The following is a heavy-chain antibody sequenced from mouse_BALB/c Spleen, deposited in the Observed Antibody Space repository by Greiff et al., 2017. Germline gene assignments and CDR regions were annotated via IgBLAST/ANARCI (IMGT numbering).Heavy chain of an antibody. Sequence: EVKLQESGGGLVKPGGSLKLSCAASGFAFSSYDMSWVRQTPEKRLEWVAYISSGGGSTYYPDTVKGRFTISRDNAKNTLYLQMSSLKSEDTAMYYCARQDYGYWYFDVWGAGTTVTVSS. CDR3: ARQDYGYWYFDV. D-gene: IGHD1-1*01. J-gene: IGHJ1*01. CDR2: ISSGGGST. V-gene: IGHV5-12-1*01. CDR1: GFAFSSYD.